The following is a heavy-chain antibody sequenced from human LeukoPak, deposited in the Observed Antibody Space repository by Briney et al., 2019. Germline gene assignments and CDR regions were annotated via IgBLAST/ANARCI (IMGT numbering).Heavy chain of an antibody. Sequence: PGGSLRLSCVVSGLTSTGYSMTWVRQAPGKGLEWVSSISSSSDYIFYADSVKGRFTISRDNAKNSLYLQMNSLRAEDTAVYYCARDWRDSSGKFPNDAFDIWGQGTMVTVSS. V-gene: IGHV3-21*06. D-gene: IGHD3-22*01. CDR1: GLTSTGYS. CDR3: ARDWRDSSGKFPNDAFDI. CDR2: ISSSSDYI. J-gene: IGHJ3*02.